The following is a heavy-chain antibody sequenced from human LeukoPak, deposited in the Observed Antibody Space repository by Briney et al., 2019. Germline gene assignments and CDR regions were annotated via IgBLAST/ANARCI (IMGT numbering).Heavy chain of an antibody. D-gene: IGHD3-22*01. J-gene: IGHJ5*02. CDR3: AREGSGYYNNWFDP. CDR2: FYYSGST. CDR1: GLTFSSYA. V-gene: IGHV4-38-2*02. Sequence: PGGSLRLSCAASGLTFSSYAMSWIRQPPGKGLEWIGSFYYSGSTYYNPSLKSRVTISVDTSKNQFSLKLSSVTAADTAVYYCAREGSGYYNNWFDPWGQGTLVTVSS.